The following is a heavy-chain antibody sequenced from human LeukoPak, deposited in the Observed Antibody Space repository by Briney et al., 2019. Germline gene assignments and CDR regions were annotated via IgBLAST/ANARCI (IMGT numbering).Heavy chain of an antibody. J-gene: IGHJ3*02. D-gene: IGHD4-23*01. CDR3: ARDHIASYGGNLGAFDI. CDR2: MNPNSGNT. V-gene: IGHV1-8*03. Sequence: ASVKVSCKASGYTFTSYDINWVRQATGQGLEWMGWMNPNSGNTGYAQKFQGRVTITRNTSISTAYMELSSLRSEDTAVYYCARDHIASYGGNLGAFDIWGQGTMVTVSS. CDR1: GYTFTSYD.